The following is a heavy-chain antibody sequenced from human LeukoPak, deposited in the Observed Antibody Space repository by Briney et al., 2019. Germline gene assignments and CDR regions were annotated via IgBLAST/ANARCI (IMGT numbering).Heavy chain of an antibody. CDR2: ISGYTGHT. V-gene: IGHV1-18*04. Sequence: ASVKVFCKASGYTFTSYGINWVRQAPGQGLEWLGWISGYTGHTNYVQKIQGRVTMTTDTSTNTAYMELRSLRSDDTAVYYCARGPGIAVAGVFDYWGQGSLVTVSS. D-gene: IGHD6-19*01. CDR1: GYTFTSYG. J-gene: IGHJ4*02. CDR3: ARGPGIAVAGVFDY.